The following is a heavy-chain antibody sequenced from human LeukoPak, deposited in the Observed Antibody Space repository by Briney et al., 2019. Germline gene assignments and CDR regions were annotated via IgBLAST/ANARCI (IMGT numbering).Heavy chain of an antibody. V-gene: IGHV3-7*01. Sequence: PGGSLRLSCAASGFTFSSDWMSWVRQAPGKGLEWVANIKHDGSEKYYVDSVKGRFTISRDNAKNSLYLQMNSLRAEDTAVYYCARADRGYKGYSPWGQGTLVIVSS. J-gene: IGHJ5*02. D-gene: IGHD5-18*01. CDR3: ARADRGYKGYSP. CDR1: GFTFSSDW. CDR2: IKHDGSEK.